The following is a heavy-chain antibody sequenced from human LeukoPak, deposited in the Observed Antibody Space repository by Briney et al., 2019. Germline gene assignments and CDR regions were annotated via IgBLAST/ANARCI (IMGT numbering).Heavy chain of an antibody. CDR3: ATNTMFRGIHAFDI. CDR2: IYPGDSDT. J-gene: IGHJ3*02. Sequence: GESLKISCKGSGYSFTTYWIGWVRQMPGKGLEWMGIIYPGDSDTRYNPSFQGQVTISADKSISTAYLQWSSLKASDSAMYYCATNTMFRGIHAFDIWGQGTMVTVSS. V-gene: IGHV5-51*01. D-gene: IGHD3-10*01. CDR1: GYSFTTYW.